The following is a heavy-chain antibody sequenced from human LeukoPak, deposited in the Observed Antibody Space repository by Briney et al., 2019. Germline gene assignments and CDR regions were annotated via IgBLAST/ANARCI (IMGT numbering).Heavy chain of an antibody. D-gene: IGHD3-22*01. CDR2: ISAYNGNT. CDR3: ARDSSGYYYAQTFDY. V-gene: IGHV1-18*01. Sequence: ASVKVSCKASGYTFTSYGTSWVRQAPGQGLEWMGWISAYNGNTNYAQKLQGRVTMTTDTSTSTAYMELRSLRSDDTAVYYCARDSSGYYYAQTFDYWGQGTLVTVSS. J-gene: IGHJ4*02. CDR1: GYTFTSYG.